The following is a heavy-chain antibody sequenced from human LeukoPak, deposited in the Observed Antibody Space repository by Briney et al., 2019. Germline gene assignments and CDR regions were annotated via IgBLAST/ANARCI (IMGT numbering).Heavy chain of an antibody. CDR1: GFTFSNYA. D-gene: IGHD4-17*01. J-gene: IGHJ4*02. CDR2: ISGSSGLT. V-gene: IGHV3-23*01. Sequence: PGRSLRLSCAASGFTFSNYAMSWVRQAPGRGLEWVSAISGSSGLTYYADSVKGRFTISRDNSKNTLFLQMNSLRAEDTAVYYCARRGESASYGDYRFDYWGQGTLVTVSS. CDR3: ARRGESASYGDYRFDY.